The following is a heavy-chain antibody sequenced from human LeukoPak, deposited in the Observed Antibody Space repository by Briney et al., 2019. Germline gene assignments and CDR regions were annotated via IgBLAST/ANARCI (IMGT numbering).Heavy chain of an antibody. CDR3: ARESESSSWAHYYYYYYMDV. V-gene: IGHV4-61*02. Sequence: PSQTLSLTCTVSGDSISSGDYYWSWIRQPAGKGLEWIGRISSSGSTNYNPSLKSRVTMSVDTSKNQFSLKLSSVTAADTAVYYCARESESSSWAHYYYYYYMDVWGKGTTVTISS. J-gene: IGHJ6*03. CDR2: ISSSGST. CDR1: GDSISSGDYY. D-gene: IGHD6-13*01.